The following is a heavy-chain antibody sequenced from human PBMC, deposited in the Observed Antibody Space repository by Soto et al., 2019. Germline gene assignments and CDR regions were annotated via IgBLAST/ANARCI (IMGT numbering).Heavy chain of an antibody. Sequence: ASVKVSCKASGYTFTVYYVHWVRQAPGQGLEWMGWINPHTGGTDYAKTFQGRVTMTRDTSISTAYMELSRLTSDDTAVYYCARYQYWSGYLDAWGKGTTVTVSS. J-gene: IGHJ6*04. CDR3: ARYQYWSGYLDA. V-gene: IGHV1-2*02. CDR2: INPHTGGT. CDR1: GYTFTVYY. D-gene: IGHD3-3*01.